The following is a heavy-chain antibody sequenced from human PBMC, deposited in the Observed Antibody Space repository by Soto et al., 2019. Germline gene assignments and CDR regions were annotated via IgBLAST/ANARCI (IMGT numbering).Heavy chain of an antibody. J-gene: IGHJ5*02. Sequence: GGSLRLSCAASGFTFSSYEMNWVRQAPGKGLEWVSYISSSGSTIYYADSVKGRFTISRDNAKNSLYLQMNSLRAEDTAVYYCARDPSSSSWSKDWFDPWGQGTLVTVSS. CDR2: ISSSGSTI. CDR3: ARDPSSSSWSKDWFDP. D-gene: IGHD6-13*01. CDR1: GFTFSSYE. V-gene: IGHV3-48*03.